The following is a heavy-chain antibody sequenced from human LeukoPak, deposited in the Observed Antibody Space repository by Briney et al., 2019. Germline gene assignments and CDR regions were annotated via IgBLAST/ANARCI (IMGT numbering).Heavy chain of an antibody. D-gene: IGHD1-1*01. V-gene: IGHV1-2*02. CDR1: GYTFTGYY. Sequence: ASVKVSCKASGYTFTGYYMHWVRQAPGQGLEWMGWINPNSGGTNYAQKFKGRVTMTRDTSISTAYMELSRLRSDDTAVYYCARQLEHSWNPTPNFDYWGQGTLVTVSS. CDR2: INPNSGGT. CDR3: ARQLEHSWNPTPNFDY. J-gene: IGHJ4*02.